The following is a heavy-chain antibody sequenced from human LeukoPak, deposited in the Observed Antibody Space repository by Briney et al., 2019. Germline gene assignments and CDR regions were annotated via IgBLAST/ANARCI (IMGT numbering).Heavy chain of an antibody. CDR1: GGSISSHF. CDR3: TKATQWLAFDY. D-gene: IGHD6-19*01. J-gene: IGHJ4*02. CDR2: IYNIGTT. V-gene: IGHV4-59*11. Sequence: PSETLSLTCTVSGGSISSHFWSWIRQPPGKGLEWIGNIYNIGTTNYNPSLKSGVTISVDTSTNQLSLQLTSVTAADTAVYYCTKATQWLAFDYWGRGTLVTVSS.